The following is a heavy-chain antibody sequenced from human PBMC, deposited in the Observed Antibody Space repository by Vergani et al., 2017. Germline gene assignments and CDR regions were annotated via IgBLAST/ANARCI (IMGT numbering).Heavy chain of an antibody. Sequence: EVQLLESGGGLVQPGGSLRLSCAASGFTFSSYAMSWVRQAPGKGLEWVSAISGSGGSTYYADSVKGRFTISRDNSKNTLYLQMNSLRAEDTAVYYCARDKYYGSGSFYCFDYWGQGTLVTVSS. CDR3: ARDKYYGSGSFYCFDY. CDR1: GFTFSSYA. D-gene: IGHD3-10*01. V-gene: IGHV3-23*01. CDR2: ISGSGGST. J-gene: IGHJ4*02.